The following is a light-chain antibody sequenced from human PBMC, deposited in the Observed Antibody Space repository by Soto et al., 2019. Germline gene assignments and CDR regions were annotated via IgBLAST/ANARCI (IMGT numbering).Light chain of an antibody. CDR2: LAS. Sequence: IVLTQSPGPLSLSPGERATLSCRASQSVSSSYLAWYQQKPGQAPRLLIYLASSRATGIPDRFSGSGSGTDFTLTISRLEPEDFALYFCQQYGSSAPITFGQGTRLEIK. J-gene: IGKJ5*01. V-gene: IGKV3-20*01. CDR1: QSVSSSY. CDR3: QQYGSSAPIT.